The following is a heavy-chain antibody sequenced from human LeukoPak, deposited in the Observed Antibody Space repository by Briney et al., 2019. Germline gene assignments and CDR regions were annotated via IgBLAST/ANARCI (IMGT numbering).Heavy chain of an antibody. CDR1: GFTFSSYE. J-gene: IGHJ4*02. Sequence: GGSLRLSCAASGFTFSSYEMNWVRQAPGKGLEWVANINEDGGAKYYVDSVKGRFTISRDNAKNSQYLQMNSLRVEDTAVYYCATKGGDYWGQGTLVTVSS. CDR2: INEDGGAK. V-gene: IGHV3-7*01. CDR3: ATKGGDY. D-gene: IGHD3-16*01.